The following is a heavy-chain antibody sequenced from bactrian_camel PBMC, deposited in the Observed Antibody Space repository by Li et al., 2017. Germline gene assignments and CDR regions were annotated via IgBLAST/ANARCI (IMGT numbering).Heavy chain of an antibody. D-gene: IGHD7*01. V-gene: IGHV3S5*01. J-gene: IGHJ6*01. Sequence: HVQLVESGGGSVQPGGSLRLSCVVSERAASNSYLSWIRQAPGKGLEWVSNIYPGGSAADYADSVKGRFTISKDNAKKTLYLQMNNLKTEDTAVYYCMAVSGYWGQGTQVTVS. CDR2: IYPGGSAA. CDR1: ERAASNSY. CDR3: MAVSGY.